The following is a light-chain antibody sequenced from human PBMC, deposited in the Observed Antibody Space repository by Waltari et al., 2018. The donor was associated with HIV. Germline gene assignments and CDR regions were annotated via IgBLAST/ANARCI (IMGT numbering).Light chain of an antibody. CDR3: LQTFNTPLT. V-gene: IGKV1-39*01. J-gene: IGKJ3*01. Sequence: DIQMTQSPSSLSASLGDRVTFPCRASQNIYTFVNWFQVKPGKTPRLLIYRASNLERGVPSRFSGSGSGTEFSLTISSVQPDDVATYFCLQTFNTPLTFGPGTKLDV. CDR1: QNIYTF. CDR2: RAS.